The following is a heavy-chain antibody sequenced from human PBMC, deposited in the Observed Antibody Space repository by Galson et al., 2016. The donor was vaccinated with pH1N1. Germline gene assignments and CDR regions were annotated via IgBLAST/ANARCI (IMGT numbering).Heavy chain of an antibody. J-gene: IGHJ4*02. V-gene: IGHV4-31*11. CDR3: ARVPRGEQLYYFDY. Sequence: LSHTCAVSGGSISSGGYYWSWIRQHPGKGLEWIGYIYYSGSTYYNPSLKSRVTISVDTSKNQFSLKLSSVTAADTAVYYCARVPRGEQLYYFDYWGQGTLVTVSS. D-gene: IGHD3-16*01. CDR2: IYYSGST. CDR1: GGSISSGGYY.